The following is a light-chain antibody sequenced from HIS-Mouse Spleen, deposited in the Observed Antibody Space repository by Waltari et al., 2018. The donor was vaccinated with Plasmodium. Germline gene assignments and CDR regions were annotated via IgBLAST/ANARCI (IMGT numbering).Light chain of an antibody. CDR3: YSTDSSGNHRV. V-gene: IGLV3-10*01. CDR1: ALPKKY. CDR2: EDS. J-gene: IGLJ3*02. Sequence: SYELTQPPSVSVSPGHTARITCSGDALPKKYAHWSQQKSGQAPVLVIYEDSKRPAGIPERFSGSSSGTMATLTISGAQVEDEADYYCYSTDSSGNHRVFGGGTKLTVL.